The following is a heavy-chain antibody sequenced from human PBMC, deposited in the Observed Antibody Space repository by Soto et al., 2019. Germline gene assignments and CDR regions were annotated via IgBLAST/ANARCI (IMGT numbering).Heavy chain of an antibody. J-gene: IGHJ4*02. CDR3: AREGVAIDY. Sequence: QVQLVESGGGVVQPGWSLRLSCAASGFTFSSYAMHWVRQAPGKGLEWVAVISYDGSNKYYADSVKGRFTISRDNSKNTLYLQMNSLRAEDTAVYYCAREGVAIDYWGQGTLVTVSS. CDR2: ISYDGSNK. D-gene: IGHD5-12*01. CDR1: GFTFSSYA. V-gene: IGHV3-30-3*01.